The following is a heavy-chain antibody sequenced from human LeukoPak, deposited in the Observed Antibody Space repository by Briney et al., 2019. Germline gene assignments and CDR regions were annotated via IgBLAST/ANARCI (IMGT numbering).Heavy chain of an antibody. Sequence: GGSLRLSCAASGFTFSSYAMSWVRQAPGKGLEWVSAISGSGGSTYYADSVKGWFTISRDNSKNTLYLQMNSLRAEDTAVYYCAKPNEQIVVVPIDYWGQGTLVTVSS. D-gene: IGHD3-22*01. J-gene: IGHJ4*02. CDR1: GFTFSSYA. V-gene: IGHV3-23*01. CDR3: AKPNEQIVVVPIDY. CDR2: ISGSGGST.